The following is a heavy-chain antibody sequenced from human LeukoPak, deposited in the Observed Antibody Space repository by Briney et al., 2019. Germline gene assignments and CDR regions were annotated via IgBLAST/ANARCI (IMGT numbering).Heavy chain of an antibody. Sequence: SQTLSLSCDISGDTVSSNSAAWNWIRQSPSRGLEWLGRTYYRSKWYYDYAVSVKSRITISPDTSKNQFSLQLNSVTADDTAVYYCARGFALDFWGQGTMVTVSS. V-gene: IGHV6-1*01. CDR1: GDTVSSNSAA. CDR3: ARGFALDF. J-gene: IGHJ3*01. CDR2: TYYRSKWYY.